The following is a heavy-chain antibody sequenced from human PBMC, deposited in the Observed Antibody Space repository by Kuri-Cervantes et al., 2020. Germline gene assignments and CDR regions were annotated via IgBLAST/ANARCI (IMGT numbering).Heavy chain of an antibody. Sequence: GESLKISCTASGFTFGDYAMSWVRQAPGKGLEWISYISSSTYTISYADSVKGRFTISRDTDKNSVSLQMNSLRPEDTAVYFCARVRRVRMIAPGAFDIWGLGTVVTVSS. D-gene: IGHD2-21*01. CDR3: ARVRRVRMIAPGAFDI. CDR2: ISSSTYTI. V-gene: IGHV3-48*01. J-gene: IGHJ3*02. CDR1: GFTFGDYA.